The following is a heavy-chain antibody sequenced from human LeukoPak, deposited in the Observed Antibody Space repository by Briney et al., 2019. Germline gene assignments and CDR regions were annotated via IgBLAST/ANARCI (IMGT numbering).Heavy chain of an antibody. D-gene: IGHD5-12*01. V-gene: IGHV1-18*01. J-gene: IGHJ4*02. CDR3: ATSLRGYSGYDLGH. Sequence: ASVKVSCKASGYTFTSYGISWVRQAPGQGLEWMGWISAYNGNTNYAKKLQGRVTMTTDTSTSTAYMELRSLRSDDTAVYYCATSLRGYSGYDLGHWGQGTLVTVSS. CDR1: GYTFTSYG. CDR2: ISAYNGNT.